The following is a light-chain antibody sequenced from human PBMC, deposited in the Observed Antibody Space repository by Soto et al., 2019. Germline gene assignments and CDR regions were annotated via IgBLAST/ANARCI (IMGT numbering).Light chain of an antibody. CDR3: QQYTSYPWT. CDR2: GAS. Sequence: EIVMTQSPATLSVSPGERATLSCRASQSVATNLAWYQQKPGQPPRLLIYGASTRATGIPARFSGSGSGTEFTLTISSLQSVDFAVYYCQQYTSYPWTFGQGTKVDI. V-gene: IGKV3-15*01. CDR1: QSVATN. J-gene: IGKJ1*01.